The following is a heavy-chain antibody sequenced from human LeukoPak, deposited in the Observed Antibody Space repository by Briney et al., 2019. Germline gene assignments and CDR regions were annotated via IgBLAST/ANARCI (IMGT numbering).Heavy chain of an antibody. CDR3: AREGPSGSYYY. D-gene: IGHD1-26*01. V-gene: IGHV3-11*01. J-gene: IGHJ4*02. Sequence: PGGSLRLSCAASGFTFSDYYMSWIGQAPGNGLAWVSYISSSGSTIYYADSVKGRFTISRDNAKNSLYLQMNSLRAEDTAVYYCAREGPSGSYYYWGQGTLVTVSS. CDR2: ISSSGSTI. CDR1: GFTFSDYY.